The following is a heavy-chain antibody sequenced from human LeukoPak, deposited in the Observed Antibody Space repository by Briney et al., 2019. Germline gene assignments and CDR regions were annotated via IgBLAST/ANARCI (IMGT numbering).Heavy chain of an antibody. V-gene: IGHV4-30-4*01. Sequence: PSQTLSLTCTVSGGSLSSGDYYWTWIRLPPGKGLEWIGYTYYSGSTYYNPSLKSRITISVDSSKNQFSLILRPVTAADTAVYYCARGVGSSWYGDWGQGTLVTVSS. CDR3: ARGVGSSWYGD. CDR2: TYYSGST. J-gene: IGHJ4*02. CDR1: GGSLSSGDYY. D-gene: IGHD6-13*01.